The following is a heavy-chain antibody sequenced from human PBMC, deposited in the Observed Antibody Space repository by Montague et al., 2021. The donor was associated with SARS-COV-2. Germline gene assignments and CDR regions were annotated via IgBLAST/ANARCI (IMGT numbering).Heavy chain of an antibody. CDR3: ARSRGRLQWPYYDDYGMDV. Sequence: SETLSLTCAVPGGSISSSNWRSWVRQPAGKGLEWIGEIYNRGSTNYNPSIKRRTTILVDKSKNQFSLKLSSVTAADTAAYYCARSRGRLQWPYYDDYGMDVWGQGTTVTVSS. D-gene: IGHD2-15*01. V-gene: IGHV4-4*02. J-gene: IGHJ6*02. CDR2: IYNRGST. CDR1: GGSISSSNW.